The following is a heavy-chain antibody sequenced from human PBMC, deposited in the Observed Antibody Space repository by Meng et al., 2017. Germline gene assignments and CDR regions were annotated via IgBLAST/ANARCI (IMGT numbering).Heavy chain of an antibody. Sequence: QLQLQAAGPGLVKPSETLSLTCTVSGCSISSSSYYWGWIRQPPGKGLEWIGSIYYSGSTYYNPSLKSRVTISVDTSKNQFSLKLSSVTAADTAVYYCARDGIAAAGTGRSYFQHWGQGTLVTVSS. D-gene: IGHD6-13*01. V-gene: IGHV4-39*07. CDR2: IYYSGST. CDR3: ARDGIAAAGTGRSYFQH. J-gene: IGHJ1*01. CDR1: GCSISSSSYY.